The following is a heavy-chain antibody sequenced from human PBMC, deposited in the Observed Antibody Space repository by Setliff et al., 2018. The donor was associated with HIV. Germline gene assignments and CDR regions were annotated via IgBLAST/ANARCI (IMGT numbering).Heavy chain of an antibody. CDR2: INTNTGTP. Sequence: ASVKVSCKASGYTFNNYAMNWVRQAPGQGLELMGWINTNTGTPMYAQGFTGRFVFSLDTSISTAYLQIDSLNAEDTAVYYCARYGSDWFFDLWGRGTLVTVSS. J-gene: IGHJ2*01. D-gene: IGHD4-17*01. V-gene: IGHV7-4-1*01. CDR1: GYTFNNYA. CDR3: ARYGSDWFFDL.